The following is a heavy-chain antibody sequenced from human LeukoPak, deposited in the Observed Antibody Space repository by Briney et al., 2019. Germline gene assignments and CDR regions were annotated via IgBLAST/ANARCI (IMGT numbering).Heavy chain of an antibody. Sequence: PGGSLRPSCAASGFTFSSYSMNWVRQAPGKGLEWVSAISGDSRYIYYADSVRGRFTISRDNAENSLYLQMHSLRVEDTAVYYCARAPTVLVGYCSSSSCQADYWGQGTLVTVSS. D-gene: IGHD2-2*01. V-gene: IGHV3-21*01. J-gene: IGHJ4*02. CDR1: GFTFSSYS. CDR2: ISGDSRYI. CDR3: ARAPTVLVGYCSSSSCQADY.